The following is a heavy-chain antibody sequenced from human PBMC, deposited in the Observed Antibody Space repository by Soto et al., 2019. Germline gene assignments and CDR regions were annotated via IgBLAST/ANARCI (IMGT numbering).Heavy chain of an antibody. J-gene: IGHJ5*02. CDR3: AHVYYYGSGSYNWFDP. CDR2: IYWDDDK. CDR1: GFSLSTSGVG. D-gene: IGHD3-10*01. Sequence: QITLKESGPPLVKPTQTLTLTCTFSGFSLSTSGVGVGWIRQPPGKALEWLALIYWDDDKRYSPSLKSRLTINXXTXKXXVVLTMTNMDPVDTATYYCAHVYYYGSGSYNWFDPWGQGTLVTVSS. V-gene: IGHV2-5*02.